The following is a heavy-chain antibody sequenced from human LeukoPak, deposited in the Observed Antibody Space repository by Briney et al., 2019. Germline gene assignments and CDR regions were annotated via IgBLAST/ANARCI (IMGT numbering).Heavy chain of an antibody. CDR2: LKNKTDGGTT. CDR3: AKWARYCTNGVCYYFDY. CDR1: GFSVTNAW. V-gene: IGHV3-15*01. D-gene: IGHD2-8*01. J-gene: IGHJ4*02. Sequence: PGGSLRLSCAASGFSVTNAWMNWVRQAPGKGLGWVGRLKNKTDGGTTDYAAPVKGRFTMLRDNSKNTLFLQMNSLRAEDTAVYYCAKWARYCTNGVCYYFDYWGQGTLVTVSS.